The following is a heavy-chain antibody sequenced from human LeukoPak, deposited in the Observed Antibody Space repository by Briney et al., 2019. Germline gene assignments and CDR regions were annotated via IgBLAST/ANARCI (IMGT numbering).Heavy chain of an antibody. CDR2: ISGSGGST. D-gene: IGHD3-22*01. V-gene: IGHV3-23*01. CDR3: AKDQPTYYYDSSGSDY. J-gene: IGHJ4*02. Sequence: GGSLRLSCAASGFTFSSYAMSWVRQAPGKGLEWVSAISGSGGSTYYADSVKGRFTISRDNSKNTLYLQMNSLRAEDTAVYYYAKDQPTYYYDSSGSDYWGQGTLVTVSS. CDR1: GFTFSSYA.